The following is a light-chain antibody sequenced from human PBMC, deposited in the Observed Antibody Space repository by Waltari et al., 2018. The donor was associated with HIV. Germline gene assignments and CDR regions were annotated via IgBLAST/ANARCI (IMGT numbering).Light chain of an antibody. V-gene: IGLV2-14*01. CDR3: SSYKTRNSVV. CDR1: TSDFNDNKY. J-gene: IGLJ2*01. CDR2: EVS. Sequence: QSALIQLASVSGSPGQSVTIPCTGTTSDFNDNKYVSWYQQHPGRAPKRIIFEVSYRPSGVSDRFSGSKSGSTASLTISGLQTEDEADYYCSSYKTRNSVVFGGG.